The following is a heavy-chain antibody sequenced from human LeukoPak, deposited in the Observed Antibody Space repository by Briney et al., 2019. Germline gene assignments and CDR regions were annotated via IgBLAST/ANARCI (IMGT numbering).Heavy chain of an antibody. D-gene: IGHD2-21*02. V-gene: IGHV1-8*01. CDR2: MNPNSGNT. CDR1: GYTFTSYD. CDR3: ARDLLGLPYFDY. J-gene: IGHJ4*02. Sequence: ASVKVSCKASGYTFTSYDINWVRQTTGQGLEWMGWMNPNSGNTGYAQKFQGRVTMTRNTSISTAYMELSSLRSEATAVYYCARDLLGLPYFDYWGQGTLVTVS.